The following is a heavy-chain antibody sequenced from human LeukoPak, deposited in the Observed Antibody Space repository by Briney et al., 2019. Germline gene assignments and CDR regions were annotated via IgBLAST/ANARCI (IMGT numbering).Heavy chain of an antibody. CDR1: GFTFSSHG. CDR3: AKDDAWLQYGN. D-gene: IGHD5-24*01. V-gene: IGHV3-23*01. CDR2: ISPNGVIT. Sequence: GGSLRLSCAASGFTFSSHGMNWVRQAPGKGLEWVSGISPNGVITYYADSVKGRFAISRDNSKGTVYLQMNSLRPEDTAVYYCAKDDAWLQYGNWGRGTLVTVSS. J-gene: IGHJ4*02.